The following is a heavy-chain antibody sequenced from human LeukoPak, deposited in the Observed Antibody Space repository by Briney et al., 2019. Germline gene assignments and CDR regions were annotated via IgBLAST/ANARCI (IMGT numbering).Heavy chain of an antibody. CDR1: GGSISSGGYY. CDR3: ASIDSSGYYYRYFDY. Sequence: PSETLSLTCTVSGGSISSGGYYWSWVRQPPGKGLEWIGEIYHSGSTNYNPSLKSRVTISVDKSKNQFSLKLSSVTAADTAVYYCASIDSSGYYYRYFDYWGQGTLVTVSS. V-gene: IGHV4-39*07. CDR2: IYHSGST. J-gene: IGHJ4*02. D-gene: IGHD3-22*01.